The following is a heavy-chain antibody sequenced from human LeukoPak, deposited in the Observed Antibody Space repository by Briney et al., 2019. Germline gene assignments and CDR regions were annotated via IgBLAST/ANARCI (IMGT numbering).Heavy chain of an antibody. CDR3: SGRGQRYFRD. CDR2: IYRIGNT. J-gene: IGHJ1*01. CDR1: GDSISSDY. Sequence: SETLSLTCSVSGDSISSDYWSWIRQPPGKGLEWIGYIYRIGNTDYNPSLKSRVTISLDSSKNQLSLNLPSVTAADTAVYYCSGRGQRYFRDWGQGTLVTVSS. V-gene: IGHV4-4*08.